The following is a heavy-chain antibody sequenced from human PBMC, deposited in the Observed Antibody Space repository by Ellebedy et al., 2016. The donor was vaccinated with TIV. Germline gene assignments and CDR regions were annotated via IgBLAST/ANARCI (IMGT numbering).Heavy chain of an antibody. D-gene: IGHD3-22*01. Sequence: SETLSLXXAVSGGSISISNWWTWVRQSPGEGLVWIGDIFHTGNTNYNTSLKSRVAISIDKSKNQFSLRLNSVTAADTAVYYCARAKDSRYFDLWGRGTLVTVSS. V-gene: IGHV4/OR15-8*02. J-gene: IGHJ2*01. CDR1: GGSISISNW. CDR2: IFHTGNT. CDR3: ARAKDSRYFDL.